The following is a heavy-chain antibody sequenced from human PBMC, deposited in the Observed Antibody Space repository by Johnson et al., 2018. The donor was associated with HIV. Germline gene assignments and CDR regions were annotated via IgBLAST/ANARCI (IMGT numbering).Heavy chain of an antibody. CDR3: ARDGVYSSPHDAFDI. Sequence: DSLEGRFTISRDNTKNLLYLQMHTLRTADTAVYYCARDGVYSSPHDAFDIWGQGTMVTVSS. J-gene: IGHJ3*02. D-gene: IGHD3-22*01. V-gene: IGHV3-11*05.